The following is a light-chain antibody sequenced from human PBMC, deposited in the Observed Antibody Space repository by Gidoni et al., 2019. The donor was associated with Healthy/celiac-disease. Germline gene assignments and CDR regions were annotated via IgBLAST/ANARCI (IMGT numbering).Light chain of an antibody. CDR3: QQYNSYPGT. J-gene: IGKJ1*01. Sequence: DIQMTQSPSTLSASVGDRVTITCRASQSISSWLAWYQQKPGKAPKLLIYDAYSLESGVPSRFSVSGSGTEFTLTISSLQPDDFATYYCQQYNSYPGTFGQGTKVEIK. V-gene: IGKV1-5*01. CDR1: QSISSW. CDR2: DAY.